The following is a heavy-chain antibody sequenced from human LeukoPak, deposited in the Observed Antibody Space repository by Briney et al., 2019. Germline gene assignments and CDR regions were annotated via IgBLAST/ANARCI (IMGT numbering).Heavy chain of an antibody. CDR2: IYPGDSDT. V-gene: IGHV5-51*01. Sequence: GESLKISCKASGHTFTSNWIGWVRQMPGKGLEWMGIIYPGDSDTKYSPSFQGQVTISVDKSISTAYLQWSSLKASDTAMYYCARLRGWFEVRAFDVWGQGTMVTVSS. D-gene: IGHD6-19*01. J-gene: IGHJ3*01. CDR3: ARLRGWFEVRAFDV. CDR1: GHTFTSNW.